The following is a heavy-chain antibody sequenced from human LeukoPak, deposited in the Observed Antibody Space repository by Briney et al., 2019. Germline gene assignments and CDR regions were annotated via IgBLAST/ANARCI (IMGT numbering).Heavy chain of an antibody. CDR3: ARVGRGCSSIRCYWEDWFDH. CDR2: ISGYNANA. J-gene: IGHJ5*02. CDR1: GYTFTNYG. Sequence: ASVKVSCKASGYTFTNYGITWIREAPGQGPEWLGWISGYNANAHYAQNVQGRVTLTADTSTNTAYMELRGLTSDHTAMYYCARVGRGCSSIRCYWEDWFDHWGQGTLVTVSS. V-gene: IGHV1-18*01. D-gene: IGHD2-2*01.